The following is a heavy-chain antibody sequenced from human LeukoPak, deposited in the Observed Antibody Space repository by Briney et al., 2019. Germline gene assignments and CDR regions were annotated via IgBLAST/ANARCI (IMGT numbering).Heavy chain of an antibody. V-gene: IGHV3-48*04. J-gene: IGHJ4*02. D-gene: IGHD3-16*02. CDR1: GFIFSTSG. CDR3: AKVVEDVWGSYRYTPFDY. CDR2: ISGSSATK. Sequence: PGGSLRLSCAASGFIFSTSGMNWVRQAPGRGLEWLAYISGSSATKYYADSVKGRFTISRDNVENTLYLQMNSLRAEDTAVYYCAKVVEDVWGSYRYTPFDYWGQGTLVTVSS.